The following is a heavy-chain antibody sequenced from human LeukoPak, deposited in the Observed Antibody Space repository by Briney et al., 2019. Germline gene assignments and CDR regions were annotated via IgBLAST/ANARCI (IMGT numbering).Heavy chain of an antibody. D-gene: IGHD1-20*01. Sequence: SETLSLTCTVSGGSVSSGSYYWSWIRQPPGTGLEWIGYIYYSGSTNYNPSLKSRVTISVDTSKNQFSLKLSSVTAADTAVYYCARTGISGGFDYWGQGTLVTVSS. V-gene: IGHV4-61*01. CDR2: IYYSGST. CDR1: GGSVSSGSYY. J-gene: IGHJ4*02. CDR3: ARTGISGGFDY.